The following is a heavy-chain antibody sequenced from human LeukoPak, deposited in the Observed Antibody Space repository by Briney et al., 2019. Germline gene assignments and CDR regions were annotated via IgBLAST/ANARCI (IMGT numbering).Heavy chain of an antibody. Sequence: GESLKISCQTAGYSFTDYWIGWVRQMPGKGLEWMGIIYPGDSDTRYSPSFQGQVTISADKSISTAYLQWSSLKASDTAMYYCASIEYSSSAGTGWFDPWGQGTLVTVSS. CDR1: GYSFTDYW. J-gene: IGHJ5*02. V-gene: IGHV5-51*01. D-gene: IGHD6-6*01. CDR3: ASIEYSSSAGTGWFDP. CDR2: IYPGDSDT.